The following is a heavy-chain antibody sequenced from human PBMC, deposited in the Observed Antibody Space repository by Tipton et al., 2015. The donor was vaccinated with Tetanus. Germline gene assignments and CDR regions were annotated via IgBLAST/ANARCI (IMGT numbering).Heavy chain of an antibody. CDR2: IYYSGST. CDR1: GDSINSGDYY. J-gene: IGHJ4*02. D-gene: IGHD3-9*01. Sequence: TLSLTCSVSGDSINSGDYYWSWIRQPPGKGLEWIGYIYYSGSTNYNSSLKSRVTISVDTSKNQFSLKLSSVTAADTAVYYCARGYNGYDILTAYPHYFDSWGQGTLVTVSS. CDR3: ARGYNGYDILTAYPHYFDS. V-gene: IGHV4-61*08.